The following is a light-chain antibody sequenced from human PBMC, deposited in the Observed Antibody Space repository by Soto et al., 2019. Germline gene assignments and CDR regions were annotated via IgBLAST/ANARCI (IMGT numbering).Light chain of an antibody. Sequence: QSVLTQPPSVSAAPGQKVTISCSGSSSNIGNNYVSWYQQLPGTAPKLLIYDNSKRPSGIPDRFSGSKSGTSATLGITGLQTGDGADYYCGTWDSSLSAGVFGGGTQLTVL. CDR3: GTWDSSLSAGV. V-gene: IGLV1-51*01. CDR2: DNS. CDR1: SSNIGNNY. J-gene: IGLJ2*01.